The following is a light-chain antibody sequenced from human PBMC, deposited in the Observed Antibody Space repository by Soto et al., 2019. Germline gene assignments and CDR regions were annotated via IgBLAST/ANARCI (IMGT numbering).Light chain of an antibody. Sequence: DIQMTQSPSTLSASVGDRVTITCRASQSISNWLAWYQQQPGKAPKLLIYKASSLESGVPSRFSGSASGTEFTLTISSLQPDDFATYYCQQYNSVSLLTFGGGTKVEIK. CDR1: QSISNW. CDR2: KAS. CDR3: QQYNSVSLLT. V-gene: IGKV1-5*03. J-gene: IGKJ4*01.